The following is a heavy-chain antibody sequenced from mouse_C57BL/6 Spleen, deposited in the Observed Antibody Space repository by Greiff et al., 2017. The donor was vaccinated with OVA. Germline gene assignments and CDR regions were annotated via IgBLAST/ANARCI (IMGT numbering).Heavy chain of an antibody. J-gene: IGHJ4*01. D-gene: IGHD3-2*02. CDR1: GFNIKDAY. CDR2: IDPENGDT. Sequence: VQLQQSGAELVRPGASVKLSCTASGFNIKDAYMHWVRQRPEQGLEWIGWIDPENGDTEYASKFQGKATITADTSSNTAYLQLSSLTSEDTAVYYCTTPAQATKGYYYAMDYWGQGTSVTVSS. V-gene: IGHV14-4*01. CDR3: TTPAQATKGYYYAMDY.